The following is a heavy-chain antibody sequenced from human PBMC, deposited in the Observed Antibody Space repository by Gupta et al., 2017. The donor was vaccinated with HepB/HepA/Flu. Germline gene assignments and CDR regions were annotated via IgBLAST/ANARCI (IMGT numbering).Heavy chain of an antibody. Sequence: QLQLQESGPGLVKPSETLSLTCSVSGDSSINTHYYWGWVRQPPGKGLEWIGGIYYSGSADYTAPLKSRVTISVGTSKNQFSLKLTSESAADTAMYYCARVSLTGGYRGYFDSWGQGTRVTVSS. CDR3: ARVSLTGGYRGYFDS. D-gene: IGHD7-27*01. CDR1: GDSSINTHYY. J-gene: IGHJ4*02. CDR2: IYYSGSA. V-gene: IGHV4-39*02.